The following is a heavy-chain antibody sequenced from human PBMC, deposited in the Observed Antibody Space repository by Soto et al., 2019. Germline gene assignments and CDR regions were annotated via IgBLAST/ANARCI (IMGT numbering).Heavy chain of an antibody. J-gene: IGHJ4*02. CDR1: GYTFTSYD. CDR2: MNPNSGNT. Sequence: QVQLVQSGAEVKKPGASVKVSCKPSGYTFTSYDINWVRQATGQGLEWMGWMNPNSGNTGYAQKFQGRVTMSRNTSISTAYMELSSLRSEDTAVYYCARPAVDSSSPNFDYWGQGTLVTVSS. V-gene: IGHV1-8*01. D-gene: IGHD6-6*01. CDR3: ARPAVDSSSPNFDY.